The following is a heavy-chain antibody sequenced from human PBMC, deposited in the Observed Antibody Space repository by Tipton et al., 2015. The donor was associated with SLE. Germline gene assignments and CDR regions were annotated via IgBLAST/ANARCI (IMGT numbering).Heavy chain of an antibody. CDR1: GGSISSYY. J-gene: IGHJ4*02. V-gene: IGHV4-59*01. D-gene: IGHD1-1*01. CDR2: IYYSGST. CDR3: AGGQLERRRFDY. Sequence: GLVKPSETLSLTCTVSGGSISSYYWSWIRQPPGKGLEWIGYIYYSGSTNYNPSLKSRVTISVDTAKNQFSLKLSSVTAADTAVYYGAGGQLERRRFDYWGQGTLVTVSS.